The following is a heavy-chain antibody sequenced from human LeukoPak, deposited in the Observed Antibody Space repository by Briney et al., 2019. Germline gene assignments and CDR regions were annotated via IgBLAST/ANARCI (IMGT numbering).Heavy chain of an antibody. V-gene: IGHV4-39*07. D-gene: IGHD3-10*01. Sequence: PSETLSLTCTVSGGSISSSSYYWGWIRQPPGKGLEWIGSIYYSGSTYYNPSLKSRVTISVDTSKNQFSLKLSSVTAADTAVYYCARDKLELLWFGEQENWFDPWGQGTLVTVSS. CDR2: IYYSGST. J-gene: IGHJ5*02. CDR1: GGSISSSSYY. CDR3: ARDKLELLWFGEQENWFDP.